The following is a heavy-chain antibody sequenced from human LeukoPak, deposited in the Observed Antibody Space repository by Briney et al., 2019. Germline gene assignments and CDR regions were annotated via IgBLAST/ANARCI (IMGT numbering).Heavy chain of an antibody. V-gene: IGHV4-34*01. D-gene: IGHD6-19*01. Sequence: KPTETLSLTCAVYGGSFSGYHWSWIRQPPGKGLEWIGEINHSGSTNYNPSLKSRVTISVDTSKNQFSLKLSSVTAADTAVYYCARGSTRQWRDAFDIWGQGTMVTVPS. CDR1: GGSFSGYH. CDR3: ARGSTRQWRDAFDI. CDR2: INHSGST. J-gene: IGHJ3*02.